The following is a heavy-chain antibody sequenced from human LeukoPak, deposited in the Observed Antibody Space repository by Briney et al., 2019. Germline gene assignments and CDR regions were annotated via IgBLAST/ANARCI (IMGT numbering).Heavy chain of an antibody. D-gene: IGHD4-17*01. CDR3: ARMQKDYGDYRKSGFDP. J-gene: IGHJ5*02. CDR1: GFTFSSYG. Sequence: GGSLRLSCVVSGFTFSSYGMYWVRQAPGKGLEWVAFIRYDGSNKYYADSVKGRFTISRDNSKNTLYLQMNSLRGEDTAVYYCARMQKDYGDYRKSGFDPWGQGTLVTVSS. V-gene: IGHV3-30*02. CDR2: IRYDGSNK.